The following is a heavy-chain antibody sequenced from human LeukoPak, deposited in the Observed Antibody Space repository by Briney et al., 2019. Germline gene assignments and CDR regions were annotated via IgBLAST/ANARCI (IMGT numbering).Heavy chain of an antibody. D-gene: IGHD6-13*01. CDR3: ARRGSNWTGWYFDL. CDR1: GGSVSSGSYF. Sequence: KASETLSLTCTVSGGSVSSGSYFWSWIRQPPGKGLEWTGYIYSSGTTNYNPSLTSRVTISIDTSKNQFSLRLSSVTAADTAVYYCARRGSNWTGWYFDLWGRGTLVTVSS. V-gene: IGHV4-61*01. J-gene: IGHJ2*01. CDR2: IYSSGTT.